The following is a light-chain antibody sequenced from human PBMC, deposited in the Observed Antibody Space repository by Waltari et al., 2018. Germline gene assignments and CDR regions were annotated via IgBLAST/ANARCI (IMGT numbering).Light chain of an antibody. V-gene: IGLV4-69*01. CDR2: VNSDGSH. CDR3: QTWGTGIHVV. J-gene: IGLJ2*01. Sequence: QLVLTQSPSASASLGASVKPTCPLSRAHSSYTIPRHRPQSEKGPRYLMKVNSDGSHSKGDGIPDRFSGSSSGAERYLTISSLQSEDEGDYYCQTWGTGIHVVFGGGTKLTVL. CDR1: RAHSSYT.